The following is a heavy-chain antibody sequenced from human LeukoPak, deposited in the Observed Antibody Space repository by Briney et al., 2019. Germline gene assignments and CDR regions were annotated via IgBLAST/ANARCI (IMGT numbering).Heavy chain of an antibody. D-gene: IGHD3-22*01. Sequence: ASVKVSCKASGYTFTGYYMHWVRQAPGQGLEWMGWINPNSGGTNYAQKFQGRVTMTRDTSISTAYMELSRLRSDDTAVYYCARDLSYDSSGYYRPYYYYYYMDVWGKGTTVTISS. CDR2: INPNSGGT. J-gene: IGHJ6*03. V-gene: IGHV1-2*02. CDR1: GYTFTGYY. CDR3: ARDLSYDSSGYYRPYYYYYYMDV.